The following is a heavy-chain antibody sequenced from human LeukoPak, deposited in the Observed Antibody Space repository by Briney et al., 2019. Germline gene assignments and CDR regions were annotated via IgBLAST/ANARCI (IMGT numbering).Heavy chain of an antibody. CDR3: ARGLVEWLTKEVDY. J-gene: IGHJ4*02. Sequence: GASQTVSCTASGYTFTSSGISWVRQATGQGLEWMGGISANTGYTIHAQKHQGRVTMTTHTSTSTACMELSRLRSDGTAVYVCARGLVEWLTKEVDYWGQRTLGSVSS. D-gene: IGHD3-3*01. CDR1: GYTFTSSG. V-gene: IGHV1-18*01. CDR2: ISANTGYT.